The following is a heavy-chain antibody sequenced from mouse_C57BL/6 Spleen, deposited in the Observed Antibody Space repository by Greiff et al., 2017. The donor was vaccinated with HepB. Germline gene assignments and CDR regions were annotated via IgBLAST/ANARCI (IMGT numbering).Heavy chain of an antibody. CDR2: IYPRSGNT. V-gene: IGHV1-81*01. CDR3: ARPHYSKEGYFDV. CDR1: GYTFTSYG. J-gene: IGHJ1*03. D-gene: IGHD2-5*01. Sequence: QVQLQQSGAELARPGASVKLSCKASGYTFTSYGISWVKQRTGQGLEWIGEIYPRSGNTYYNEKFKGKATLTADKSSSTAYMELRSLTSEDAAVYFCARPHYSKEGYFDVWGTGTTVTVSS.